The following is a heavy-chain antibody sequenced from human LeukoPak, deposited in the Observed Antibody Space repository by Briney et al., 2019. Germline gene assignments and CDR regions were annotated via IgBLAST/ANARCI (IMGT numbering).Heavy chain of an antibody. J-gene: IGHJ4*02. CDR1: GFTFSTYG. D-gene: IGHD1-26*01. CDR2: IWSDASEK. V-gene: IGHV3-33*03. Sequence: GGSLRLSCAASGFTFSTYGMHWVRQAPGRGLEWVAIIWSDASEKYYGDSVKGRFTISRDNSNNTVSLQMNSLRAEDTAVYYCARRGSGTYNFDSWGQGNLVTVSS. CDR3: ARRGSGTYNFDS.